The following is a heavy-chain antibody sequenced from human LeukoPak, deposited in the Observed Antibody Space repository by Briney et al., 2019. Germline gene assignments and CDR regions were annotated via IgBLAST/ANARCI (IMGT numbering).Heavy chain of an antibody. J-gene: IGHJ4*02. V-gene: IGHV1-69*01. CDR3: ARDLTLYSGYDLDY. CDR2: IIPIFGTA. D-gene: IGHD5-12*01. CDR1: GGTFSSYA. Sequence: SVKVSRKASGGTFSSYAISWVRQAPGQGLEWLGGIIPIFGTANYAQKFQGRVTITADESTSTAYMELSSPRSEDTAVYYCARDLTLYSGYDLDYWGQGTLVTVSS.